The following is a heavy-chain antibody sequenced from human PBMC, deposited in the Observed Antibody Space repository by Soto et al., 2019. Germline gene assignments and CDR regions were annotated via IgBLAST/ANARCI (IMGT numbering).Heavy chain of an antibody. CDR2: ISYDGSNK. Sequence: GGSLRLSCAASGFTFSSYGMHWVRQAPGKGLEWVAVISYDGSNKYYADSVKGRFTISRDNSKNTLYLQMNSLRAEDTAVYYCAKYSSWFYWGQGTLVTVSS. V-gene: IGHV3-30*18. CDR3: AKYSSWFY. J-gene: IGHJ4*02. CDR1: GFTFSSYG. D-gene: IGHD6-13*01.